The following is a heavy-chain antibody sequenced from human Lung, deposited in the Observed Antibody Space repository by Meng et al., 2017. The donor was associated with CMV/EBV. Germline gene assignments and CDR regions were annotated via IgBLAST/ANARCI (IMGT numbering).Heavy chain of an antibody. CDR2: TYYRSKWYH. V-gene: IGHV6-1*01. CDR1: GDIVSSNSAA. D-gene: IGHD4-23*01. Sequence: QVPPQQSGPGLVKPSPTLSLTCAISGDIVSSNSAAWHWISQSPSRGLEWLGRTYYRSKWYHEYAVSVKSRITISPDTPKNQFSLQLNSMTPEDTAVYYCARGINGGCGDWGQGTLVTVSS. J-gene: IGHJ4*02. CDR3: ARGINGGCGD.